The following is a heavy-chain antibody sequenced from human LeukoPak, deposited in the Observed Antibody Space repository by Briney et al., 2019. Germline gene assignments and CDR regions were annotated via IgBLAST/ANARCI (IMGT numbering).Heavy chain of an antibody. D-gene: IGHD6-6*01. CDR2: INPNSGGT. CDR1: GYTFTGYY. J-gene: IGHJ1*01. Sequence: GASVKVSCKASGYTFTGYYMHWVRQTPGQGLEWMGWINPNSGGTNYAQKFQGRVTMTRDTSISTAYMELSRLRSDDTAVYYCARTEYSSSFYRVGYFQHWGQGTLVTVSS. V-gene: IGHV1-2*02. CDR3: ARTEYSSSFYRVGYFQH.